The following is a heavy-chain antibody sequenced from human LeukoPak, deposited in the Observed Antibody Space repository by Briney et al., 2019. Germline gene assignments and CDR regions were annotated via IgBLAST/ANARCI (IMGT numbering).Heavy chain of an antibody. J-gene: IGHJ4*02. CDR3: ARGKAAARPPIDF. Sequence: GGSLRLSCAALGFTVSSNYMSWVRQAPGKGLEWVSVIYSGGSTYYADSVKGRFTISRDTSKNTLYLQMDSLRAEDTAVYYCARGKAAARPPIDFWGQGTLVTVSS. V-gene: IGHV3-53*01. D-gene: IGHD6-6*01. CDR2: IYSGGST. CDR1: GFTVSSNY.